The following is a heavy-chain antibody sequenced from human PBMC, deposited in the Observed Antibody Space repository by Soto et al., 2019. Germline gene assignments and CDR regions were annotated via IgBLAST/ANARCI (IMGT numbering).Heavy chain of an antibody. D-gene: IGHD3-22*01. V-gene: IGHV3-30*03. J-gene: IGHJ6*03. CDR1: GCTFSSYG. CDR3: ATLIEEGVKYYYSVWAF. Sequence: PLSHPWAAAGCTFSSYGMHWVSQAPGKGLEWVAVISYDGSNKYYADSVKGRFTISRDNSKNTLYLQLNSLRAEDTAVYYCATLIEEGVKYYYSVWAFGGKGPTVPV. CDR2: ISYDGSNK.